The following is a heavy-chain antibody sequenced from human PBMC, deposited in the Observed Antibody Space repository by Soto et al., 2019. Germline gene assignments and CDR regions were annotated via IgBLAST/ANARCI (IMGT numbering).Heavy chain of an antibody. J-gene: IGHJ4*02. CDR3: ARGRYGDY. D-gene: IGHD1-1*01. CDR1: GYTFTTYG. Sequence: QVHLVQSGAEVKKPGASVKVSCKGSGYTFTTYGITWVRQAPGQGLEWMGWISDHNGNTNYAQKLQGRVIVTRDTSTSTAYMELRRVRSDDTAVYYCARGRYGDYWGQGALVTVSS. V-gene: IGHV1-18*01. CDR2: ISDHNGNT.